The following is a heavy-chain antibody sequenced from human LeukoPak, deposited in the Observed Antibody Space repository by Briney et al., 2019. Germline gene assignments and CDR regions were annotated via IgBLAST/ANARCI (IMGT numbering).Heavy chain of an antibody. Sequence: GGSLRLSCAASGFTFSSYWMTWVRQAPGKGLEWVGNIKPDGRETYFVDSVKGRFTISRDNAQSLLYLQMNFLRAEDTALYYCARDYYASGSHDYWGQGTLVTVSS. D-gene: IGHD3-10*01. CDR1: GFTFSSYW. CDR2: IKPDGRET. V-gene: IGHV3-7*04. J-gene: IGHJ4*02. CDR3: ARDYYASGSHDY.